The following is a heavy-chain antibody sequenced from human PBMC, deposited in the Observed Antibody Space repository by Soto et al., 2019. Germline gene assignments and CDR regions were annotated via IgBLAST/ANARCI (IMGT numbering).Heavy chain of an antibody. Sequence: PSETLSLTCTVSGGSISSYYWSWIRQPPGKGLEWIAYIYYSGSTNYNPSLKSRVTISVDTSKNQFSLKPSSVTAADTAVYYCARGDGSVTAGYYYYGMDVWGQGTTVTVSS. J-gene: IGHJ6*02. CDR3: ARGDGSVTAGYYYYGMDV. CDR2: IYYSGST. D-gene: IGHD1-26*01. CDR1: GGSISSYY. V-gene: IGHV4-59*01.